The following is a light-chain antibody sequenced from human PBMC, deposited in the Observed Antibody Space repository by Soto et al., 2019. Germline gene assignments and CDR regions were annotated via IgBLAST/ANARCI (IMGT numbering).Light chain of an antibody. V-gene: IGLV2-14*01. CDR2: EVT. CDR1: SGDIGSYNR. CDR3: SSYTNINTRACV. Sequence: QSALTQPASVSGSPGQSITISCTGTSGDIGSYNRVSWYQQHPGKCHKLIIYEVTDRPSGVSNRFSGSKSGNTASLTISGLQAEDEAEYSCSSYTNINTRACVFGTGTKVTVL. J-gene: IGLJ1*01.